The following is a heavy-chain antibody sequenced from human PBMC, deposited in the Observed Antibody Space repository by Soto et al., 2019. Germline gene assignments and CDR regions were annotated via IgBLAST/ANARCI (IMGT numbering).Heavy chain of an antibody. CDR2: ISAYNGNT. D-gene: IGHD1-1*01. Sequence: ASVKVSCKASGYTFTSYGISWVRQAPGQGLEWMGWISAYNGNTNYAQKLQGRVTMTTDTSTSTAYMELRSLRSDDTAVYYCASVTWKVDAFDIWGQGTMVTVSS. CDR1: GYTFTSYG. J-gene: IGHJ3*02. CDR3: ASVTWKVDAFDI. V-gene: IGHV1-18*01.